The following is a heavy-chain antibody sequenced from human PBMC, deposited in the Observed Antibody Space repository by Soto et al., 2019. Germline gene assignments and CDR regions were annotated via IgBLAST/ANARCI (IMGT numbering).Heavy chain of an antibody. D-gene: IGHD6-19*01. CDR1: GYTFTSYG. V-gene: IGHV1-18*01. CDR3: GRRHWLVGGCTYGMDG. J-gene: IGHJ6*01. Sequence: QVQLVQSGAEVKKPGASVKVSCKASGYTFTSYGISWVRQAPGQGLEWMGWTSAYNGNTNYAQKLQGRGTMTTDTSTRNGYVDLRRLRSDDTAVYYCGRRHWLVGGCTYGMDGWGRGSTVTVSS. CDR2: TSAYNGNT.